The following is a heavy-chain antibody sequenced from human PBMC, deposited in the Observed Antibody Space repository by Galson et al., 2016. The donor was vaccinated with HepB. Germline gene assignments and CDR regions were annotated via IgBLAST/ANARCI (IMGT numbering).Heavy chain of an antibody. CDR3: ARGGRKGLWGYYFDY. D-gene: IGHD3-16*01. CDR2: IYHTGNA. CDR1: GGSISSGGYY. Sequence: TLSLTCTVSGGSISSGGYYWSWIRQHPGEGLEWIGYIYHTGNAYYNASLKSRVTVSVDTSKNRFFLKLSSLTAADTAVYFCARGGRKGLWGYYFDYWGQGTLVTVSS. J-gene: IGHJ4*02. V-gene: IGHV4-31*03.